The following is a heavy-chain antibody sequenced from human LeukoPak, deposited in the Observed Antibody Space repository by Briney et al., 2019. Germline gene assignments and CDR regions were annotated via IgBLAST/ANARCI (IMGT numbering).Heavy chain of an antibody. J-gene: IGHJ6*03. V-gene: IGHV4-34*01. CDR3: ARARYYYYNYMDV. CDR1: GGSFSGYY. Sequence: PSETLSLTCAVYGGSFSGYYWSWIRQPPGKGLEWIGEINHSGSTNYNPSLKSRVTISVDTSKNQFSLRLNSVTAADTAVYYCARARYYYYNYMDVWGKGTTVTVSS. CDR2: INHSGST.